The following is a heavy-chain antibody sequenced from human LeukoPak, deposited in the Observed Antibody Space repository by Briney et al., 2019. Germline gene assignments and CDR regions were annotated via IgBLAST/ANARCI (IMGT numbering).Heavy chain of an antibody. J-gene: IGHJ3*02. D-gene: IGHD2-8*01. V-gene: IGHV4-61*02. CDR3: ARDRMVDAFDI. CDR2: IYTSGST. CDR1: GGSISSGSYY. Sequence: PSETLSLTCTVSGGSISSGSYYWSWIRQPAGKGLEWIRRIYTSGSTNYNPSLKSRVTISVDTSKNQFSLKLSSVTAADTAVYYCARDRMVDAFDIWGQGTMVTVSS.